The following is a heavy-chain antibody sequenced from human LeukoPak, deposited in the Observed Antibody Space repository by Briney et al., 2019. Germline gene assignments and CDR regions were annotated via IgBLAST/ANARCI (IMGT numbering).Heavy chain of an antibody. CDR2: IYYSGST. Sequence: SETLSLTCTVSGVSISSGGYYWSWIRQHPGKGLEWIGYIYYSGSTYYNPSLKSRVTISVDTSKNQFSLKLSSVTAADTAVYYCARAGGFFSPFGYWGQGTLVTVSS. V-gene: IGHV4-31*03. J-gene: IGHJ4*02. D-gene: IGHD3-3*01. CDR1: GVSISSGGYY. CDR3: ARAGGFFSPFGY.